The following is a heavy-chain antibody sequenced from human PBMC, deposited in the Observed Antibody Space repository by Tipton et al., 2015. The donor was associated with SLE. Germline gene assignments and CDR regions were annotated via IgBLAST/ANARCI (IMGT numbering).Heavy chain of an antibody. D-gene: IGHD1-26*01. J-gene: IGHJ4*02. Sequence: GLVKPSETLSLTCTVSGDSISSSSYYWGWIRQSPGKGLEWIGNIFYSGGTYCNPSLNSRVTISVDTSKNQFSLKLTSVTAADTAVYYCARLSPDSWELPHYFDYWGQGILVTVSS. V-gene: IGHV4-39*07. CDR3: ARLSPDSWELPHYFDY. CDR1: GDSISSSSYY. CDR2: IFYSGGT.